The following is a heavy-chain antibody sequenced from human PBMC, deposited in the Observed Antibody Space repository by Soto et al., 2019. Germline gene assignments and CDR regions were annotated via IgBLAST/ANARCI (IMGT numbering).Heavy chain of an antibody. CDR1: GFPFSSYA. CDR2: ISGSGGST. CDR3: ASISNSDRYYYYGMDV. D-gene: IGHD4-4*01. V-gene: IGHV3-23*01. Sequence: GGSLRLSCAASGFPFSSYAMSWVRQAPGKGLEWVSAISGSGGSTYYADSVKGRFTISRDNSKNTLYLQMNSLRAEDTAVYYCASISNSDRYYYYGMDVWGQGTTVTVSS. J-gene: IGHJ6*02.